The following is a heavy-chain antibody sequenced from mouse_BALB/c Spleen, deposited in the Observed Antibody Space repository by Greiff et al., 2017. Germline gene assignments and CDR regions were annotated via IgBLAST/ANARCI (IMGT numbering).Heavy chain of an antibody. Sequence: VKLMESGPALVKPGASVKMSCKASGYTFTSYYIHWVKQRPGQGLEWIGWIYPGDGSTKYNEKFKGKTTLTADKSSSTAYMLLSSLTSEDSAIYFCARESSYYYAMDYWGQGTSVTVSS. CDR1: GYTFTSYY. V-gene: IGHV1S56*01. CDR2: IYPGDGST. CDR3: ARESSYYYAMDY. J-gene: IGHJ4*01.